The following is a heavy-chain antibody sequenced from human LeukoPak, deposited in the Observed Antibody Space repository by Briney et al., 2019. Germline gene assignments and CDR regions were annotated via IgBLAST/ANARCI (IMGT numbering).Heavy chain of an antibody. V-gene: IGHV3-23*01. J-gene: IGHJ5*02. CDR3: AKALLERLNWFDP. CDR1: GYSFSSYA. CDR2: ISGSGGST. Sequence: RPGESLKISCKGSGYSFSSYAMSWVRQAPGKGLEWVSAISGSGGSTYYADSVKGRFTISRDNSKNTLYLQMNSLRAEDTAVYYCAKALLERLNWFDPWGQGTLVTVSS. D-gene: IGHD1-1*01.